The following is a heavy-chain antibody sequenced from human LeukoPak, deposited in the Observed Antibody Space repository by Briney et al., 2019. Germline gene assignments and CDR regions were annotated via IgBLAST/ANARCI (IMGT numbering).Heavy chain of an antibody. D-gene: IGHD3-22*01. J-gene: IGHJ3*01. CDR2: IKGDGSVL. V-gene: IGHV3-7*01. CDR3: ARDAEFYDSSRSYYDVLDV. CDR1: EFTFRNFW. Sequence: GGSLRLSCAASEFTFRNFWMVWIRQAPGKGLEWVANIKGDGSVLHHMDSVEGRFTISRDNAKNLLYLQMNNLRAADTAVYYCARDAEFYDSSRSYYDVLDVWGRGTMVTVSS.